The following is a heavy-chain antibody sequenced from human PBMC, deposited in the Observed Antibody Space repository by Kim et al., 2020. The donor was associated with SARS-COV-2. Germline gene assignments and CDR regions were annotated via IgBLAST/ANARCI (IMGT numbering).Heavy chain of an antibody. J-gene: IGHJ5*02. D-gene: IGHD2-15*01. CDR3: ARGVQWRYCSGGSCSNWFDP. CDR2: INHSGST. CDR1: GGSFSGYY. Sequence: SETLSLTCAVYGGSFSGYYWSWIRQPPGKGLEWIGEINHSGSTNYNPSLKSRVTISVDTSKNQFSLKLSSVTAADTAVYYCARGVQWRYCSGGSCSNWFDPWGQGTLVTVSS. V-gene: IGHV4-34*01.